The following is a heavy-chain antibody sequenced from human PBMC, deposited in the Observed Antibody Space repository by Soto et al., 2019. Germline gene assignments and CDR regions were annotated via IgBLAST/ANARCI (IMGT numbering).Heavy chain of an antibody. CDR2: IYWDDDK. Sequence: QITLKESGPTLVKPTQTLTLTCTFSGFSLSTSGVGVGWIRQPPGKALEWLALIYWDDDKRYSPSLKSRRTLTKAPPQNQVVLTMTNMDPVDTATYYCAHRQPWGERDYWGQGTLVTVSS. CDR3: AHRQPWGERDY. CDR1: GFSLSTSGVG. D-gene: IGHD3-16*01. V-gene: IGHV2-5*02. J-gene: IGHJ4*02.